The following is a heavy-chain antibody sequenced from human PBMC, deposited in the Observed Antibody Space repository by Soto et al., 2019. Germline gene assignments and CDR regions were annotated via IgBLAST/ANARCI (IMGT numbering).Heavy chain of an antibody. CDR1: GNSFTSSW. CDR2: VYGGDSDT. V-gene: IGHV5-51*01. Sequence: GESLKISCKGSGNSFTSSWIGWVRQMPGKGLEWMGFVYGGDSDTRYSPSFRGQVTISADKSIRTAYLQWNSLKAADTATYYCARSLVAVEPAIDGRMKFYGMDVWGQGTKVTVYS. D-gene: IGHD2-2*01. J-gene: IGHJ6*02. CDR3: ARSLVAVEPAIDGRMKFYGMDV.